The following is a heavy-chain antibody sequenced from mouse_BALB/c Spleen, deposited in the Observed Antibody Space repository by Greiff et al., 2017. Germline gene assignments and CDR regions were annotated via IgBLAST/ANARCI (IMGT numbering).Heavy chain of an antibody. D-gene: IGHD2-4*01. CDR1: GYTFTSYW. J-gene: IGHJ4*01. CDR3: ARSSMITRAMDY. V-gene: IGHV1-69*02. CDR2: IDPSDSET. Sequence: VQLQQPGAELVKPGAPVKLSCKASGYTFTSYWMNWVKQRPGRGLEWIGRIDPSDSETHYNQKFKDKATLTVDKSSSTAYIQLSSLTSEDSAVYYCARSSMITRAMDYWGQGTSVTVSS.